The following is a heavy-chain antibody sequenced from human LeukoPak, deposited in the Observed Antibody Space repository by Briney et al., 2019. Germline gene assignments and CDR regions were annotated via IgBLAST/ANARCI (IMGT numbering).Heavy chain of an antibody. Sequence: GGSLRLSCAASGFTFSSYAMSCVRQAPGKGLEWVSAISGSVGSTYYADSVKGRFTISRDNSKNTLYLQMNSLRAEDTAVYYCAKDSPPGIAAAGMRGDDAFDIWGQGTMVTVSS. J-gene: IGHJ3*02. D-gene: IGHD6-13*01. CDR2: ISGSVGST. CDR3: AKDSPPGIAAAGMRGDDAFDI. CDR1: GFTFSSYA. V-gene: IGHV3-23*01.